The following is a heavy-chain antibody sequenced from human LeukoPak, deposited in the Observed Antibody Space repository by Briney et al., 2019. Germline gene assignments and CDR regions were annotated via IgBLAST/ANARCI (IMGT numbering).Heavy chain of an antibody. V-gene: IGHV4-31*03. J-gene: IGHJ5*02. CDR3: ARDWDPGLHWFAP. CDR1: GGSISSGGYY. CDR2: IYYSGST. Sequence: SETLSLTCTVSGGSISSGGYYWSWIRQHPGKGLEWIGYIYYSGSTYYNPSLKSRVTISVDTSKNQFSLKLSSVTAADTAVYYCARDWDPGLHWFAPWGQGTLVTVSS. D-gene: IGHD1-26*01.